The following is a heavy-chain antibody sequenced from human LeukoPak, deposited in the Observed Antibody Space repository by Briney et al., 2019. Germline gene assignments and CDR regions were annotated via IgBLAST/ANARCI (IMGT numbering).Heavy chain of an antibody. Sequence: GGSLRLSCAASGFTFSSYGMHWVRQAPGKGLEWVAVIWYDGSNKYYADSVKGRFTISRDNSKNTLYLQMNSLRAEDTAVYYCAKDTSGIAVPGTRGYYYGMDVWGQRTTVTVSS. CDR3: AKDTSGIAVPGTRGYYYGMDV. J-gene: IGHJ6*02. CDR2: IWYDGSNK. D-gene: IGHD6-19*01. CDR1: GFTFSSYG. V-gene: IGHV3-33*06.